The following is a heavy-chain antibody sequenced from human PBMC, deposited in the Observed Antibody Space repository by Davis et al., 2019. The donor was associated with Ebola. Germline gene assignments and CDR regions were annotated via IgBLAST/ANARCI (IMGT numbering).Heavy chain of an antibody. D-gene: IGHD3-22*01. J-gene: IGHJ4*02. CDR2: ISYDGTNK. CDR3: ARGGYYYFDS. V-gene: IGHV3-33*05. CDR1: GFTFSSYG. Sequence: GESLKISCAASGFTFSSYGMHWVRQAPGKGLEWVAVISYDGTNKYYADSVKGRFTISRDNAENSLFLQMNSLRGEDTAFYYCARGGYYYFDSWGQGTLVTVSS.